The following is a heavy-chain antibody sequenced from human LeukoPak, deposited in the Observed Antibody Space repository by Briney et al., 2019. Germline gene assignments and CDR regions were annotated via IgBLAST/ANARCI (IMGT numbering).Heavy chain of an antibody. V-gene: IGHV3-53*01. CDR1: GFTVSSNY. Sequence: GGSLRLSCAVSGFTVSSNYMSWVRQAPGKGLEWVSVIYSGGSTYYADSVKGRFTISRDNSKNTLYLQMNSLRAEDTAVYYCARGLKDRYGSGHFDIWGQGTMVTVSS. J-gene: IGHJ3*02. D-gene: IGHD3-10*01. CDR3: ARGLKDRYGSGHFDI. CDR2: IYSGGST.